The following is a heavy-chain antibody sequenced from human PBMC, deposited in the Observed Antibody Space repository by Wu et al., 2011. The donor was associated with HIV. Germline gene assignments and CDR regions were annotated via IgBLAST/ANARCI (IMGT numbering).Heavy chain of an antibody. Sequence: QVRLVQSGTEAKKPGSSVKVSCRVSGDTFTSYAINWVRQTPGHGLEWMGRIIPLFGSTKYAQLFQGRITITADEATSTAYMELSSLTSEDTAVYFCVRDRCSRTTCYDFYNHYYMDVWGTGTTVTVSS. J-gene: IGHJ6*03. CDR3: VRDRCSRTTCYDFYNHYYMDV. CDR1: GDTFTSYA. V-gene: IGHV1-69*15. CDR2: IIPLFGST. D-gene: IGHD2-2*01.